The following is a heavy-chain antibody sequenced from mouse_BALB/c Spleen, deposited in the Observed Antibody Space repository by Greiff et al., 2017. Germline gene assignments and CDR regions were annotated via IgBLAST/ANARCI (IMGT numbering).Heavy chain of an antibody. CDR2: IDPANGNT. V-gene: IGHV14-3*02. D-gene: IGHD2-4*01. J-gene: IGHJ3*01. CDR3: ARGFNDYGFAY. CDR1: GFNIKDTY. Sequence: VQLQQSGAELVKPGASVKLSCTASGFNIKDTYMHWVKQRPEQGLEWIGRIDPANGNTKYDPKFQGKATITADTSSNTAYLQLSSLTSEDTAVYYGARGFNDYGFAYWGQGTLVTVSA.